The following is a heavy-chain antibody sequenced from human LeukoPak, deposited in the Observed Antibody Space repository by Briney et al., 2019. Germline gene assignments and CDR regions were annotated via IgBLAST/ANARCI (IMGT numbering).Heavy chain of an antibody. V-gene: IGHV3-23*01. CDR1: GFTFSNYA. CDR2: ICGSGDST. CDR3: AKRLSFGVAIGDFDY. D-gene: IGHD3-3*01. J-gene: IGHJ4*02. Sequence: GGSLRLSCAASGFTFSNYAMSWVRQAPGKGVEWVSAICGSGDSTYYADSVKGPFTISRDSSMETLYLQMNSLRAEDTATYFCAKRLSFGVAIGDFDYWGQGTLVTVSS.